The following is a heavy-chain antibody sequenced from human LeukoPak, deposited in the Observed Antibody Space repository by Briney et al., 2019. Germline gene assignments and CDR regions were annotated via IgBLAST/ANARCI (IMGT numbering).Heavy chain of an antibody. Sequence: GGSLSLSCAVAGFTVSSKYMSWVRQAPGKGLEWVSVIYSGGNTFYAESVKGRFTISRDNSKNTLYVQMNSLRAEDAAVYYCAKDKGWGYSSYDYYGMDVWGQGTTVTVSS. V-gene: IGHV3-53*01. J-gene: IGHJ6*02. CDR1: GFTVSSKY. CDR2: IYSGGNT. D-gene: IGHD1-26*01. CDR3: AKDKGWGYSSYDYYGMDV.